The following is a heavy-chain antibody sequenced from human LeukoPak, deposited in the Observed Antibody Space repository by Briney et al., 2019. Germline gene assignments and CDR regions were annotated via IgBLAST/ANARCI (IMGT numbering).Heavy chain of an antibody. CDR1: GFTFSSYS. CDR3: ARAGDIGYGDYHFDY. CDR2: ISSSSSYI. V-gene: IGHV3-21*01. Sequence: GGALRLSCAASGFTFSSYSMNWVRPAPGKGLEWVSSISSSSSYIYYADSVKGRFTISSDNAQHSLYLQMNGLRAEDTAVYYCARAGDIGYGDYHFDYWGQGTLVTVSS. J-gene: IGHJ4*02. D-gene: IGHD4-17*01.